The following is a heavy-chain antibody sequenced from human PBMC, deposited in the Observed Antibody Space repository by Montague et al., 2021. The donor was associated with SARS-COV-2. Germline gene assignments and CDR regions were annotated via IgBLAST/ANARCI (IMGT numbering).Heavy chain of an antibody. CDR1: RFSFSSYR. CDR2: IDRDGYEV. Sequence: SLRLSCAASRFSFSSYRMTWVRQAPGKGPEWVATIDRDGYEVYYVDSGKGRFTISRDNARNSLYLQLTSLRGEDTAVYYCARGGRGTSHYWEYWGQGTLVTVSS. D-gene: IGHD2-2*01. CDR3: ARGGRGTSHYWEY. V-gene: IGHV3-7*01. J-gene: IGHJ4*02.